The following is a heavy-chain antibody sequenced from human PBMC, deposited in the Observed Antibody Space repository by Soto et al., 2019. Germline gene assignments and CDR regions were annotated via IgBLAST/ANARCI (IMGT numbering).Heavy chain of an antibody. CDR1: GFTFDDYA. J-gene: IGHJ3*02. CDR3: AKDIRSRVRGVKGAFDI. D-gene: IGHD3-10*01. Sequence: EVQLVESGGGLVQPGRSLRLSCAASGFTFDDYAMHWVRQAPGKGLEWVSGISWNSGSIGYADSVKGRFTISRDNAKNSLYLQMNILRAEDTALYYCAKDIRSRVRGVKGAFDIWGQGTMVTVSS. CDR2: ISWNSGSI. V-gene: IGHV3-9*01.